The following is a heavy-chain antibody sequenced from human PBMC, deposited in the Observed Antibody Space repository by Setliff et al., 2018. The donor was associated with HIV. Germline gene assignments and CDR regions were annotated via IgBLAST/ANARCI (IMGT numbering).Heavy chain of an antibody. D-gene: IGHD3-3*01. V-gene: IGHV4-34*12. Sequence: SETLSLTCAVYGGSFSGYYRSWIRQPPGKGLEWIGEIIHSGSTNYNPSLKSRVTISVDTSKHQFSLKLSSVTAADTAVYYCARRSGFFLDYWGQGTLVTVSS. J-gene: IGHJ4*02. CDR2: IIHSGST. CDR1: GGSFSGYY. CDR3: ARRSGFFLDY.